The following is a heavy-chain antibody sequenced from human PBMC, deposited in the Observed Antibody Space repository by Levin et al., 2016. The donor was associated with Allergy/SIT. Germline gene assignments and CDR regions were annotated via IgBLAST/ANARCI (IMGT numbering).Heavy chain of an antibody. CDR1: GFTFSGYV. V-gene: IGHV3-23*01. J-gene: IGHJ4*02. D-gene: IGHD6-19*01. CDR2: ISGGGEGT. CDR3: ARGRPDGWFDY. Sequence: GGSLRLSCVASGFTFSGYVMTWVRQAPGKGLEWVSTISGGGEGTYYADFVKGRFIISRDNSKNTLYLQMNSLRAEDTAVYYCARGRPDGWFDYWGQGTLVTVSS.